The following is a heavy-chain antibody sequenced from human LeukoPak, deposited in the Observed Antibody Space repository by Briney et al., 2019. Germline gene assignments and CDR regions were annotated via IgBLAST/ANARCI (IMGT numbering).Heavy chain of an antibody. D-gene: IGHD3-22*01. Sequence: GGSLRLSWGASGFTFSDAWMTWVRQVPGKGLEWVGRIKSKTDGGTTDYAAPVKGRFTISRDDSKNTLYLQMNSLKTEDTAVYYCTITYYYDRSGYHYFDYWGQGTLVTVSS. J-gene: IGHJ4*02. CDR1: GFTFSDAW. V-gene: IGHV3-15*01. CDR3: TITYYYDRSGYHYFDY. CDR2: IKSKTDGGTT.